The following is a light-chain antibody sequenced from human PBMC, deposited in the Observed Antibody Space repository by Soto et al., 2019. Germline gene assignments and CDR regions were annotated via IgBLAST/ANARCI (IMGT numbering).Light chain of an antibody. V-gene: IGKV1-5*03. CDR1: QTISRW. Sequence: DIPRTQSPSTLSGSVGDRVKITGGASQTISRWLAWYHKKAGKDPKLLMYKASTLKSGVPSRFSGSGSGTEFTLTISRLQPDDFAPYYCQHYHSYSEAFGQGTKLAIK. CDR3: QHYHSYSEA. J-gene: IGKJ1*01. CDR2: KAS.